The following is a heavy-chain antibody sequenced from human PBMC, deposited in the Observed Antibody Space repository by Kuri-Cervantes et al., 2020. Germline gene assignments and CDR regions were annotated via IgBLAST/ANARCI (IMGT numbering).Heavy chain of an antibody. V-gene: IGHV1-69*06. CDR2: IIPVSTTT. CDR3: ARVRVPDCSSARCYDGYDH. CDR1: GGTFSDSS. Sequence: SVKVSCKASGGTFSDSSINWVRQAPGQGLEWLGGIIPVSTTTNYGQMFQGRVTISADKSTNTVYMELTSLRFEDTAVYFCARVRVPDCSSARCYDGYDHWGQGTLVTVSS. D-gene: IGHD2-2*01. J-gene: IGHJ4*02.